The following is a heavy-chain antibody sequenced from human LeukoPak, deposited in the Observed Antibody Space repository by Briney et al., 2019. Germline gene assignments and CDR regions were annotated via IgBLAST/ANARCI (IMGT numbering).Heavy chain of an antibody. CDR1: GGSMRDSRT. CDR2: IHDDGRT. D-gene: IGHD6-25*01. J-gene: IGHJ4*02. CDR3: GRVLTAAGLDF. V-gene: IGHV4-39*07. Sequence: NSSETLSLTCTVSGGSMRDSRTWGWIRQPPGKGLEWIANIHDDGRTASNPSLKSRVTISQDTSKNQFSLKVNSVTAADTAFYYCGRVLTAAGLDFWGPGTLVTVSS.